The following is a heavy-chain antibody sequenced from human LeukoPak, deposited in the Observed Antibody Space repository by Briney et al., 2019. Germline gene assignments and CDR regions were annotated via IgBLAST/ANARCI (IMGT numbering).Heavy chain of an antibody. V-gene: IGHV4-59*08. CDR1: GGSISSYY. CDR2: IYYSGST. Sequence: SETLSLTCTVSGGSISSYYWSWIRQPPGKGLEWIGYIYYSGSTNYNPSLKSRVTISVDTSKNQFSLKLSSVTAADTAVYYCARPDDSSGGFDYWGQGTLVTVSS. D-gene: IGHD3-22*01. J-gene: IGHJ4*02. CDR3: ARPDDSSGGFDY.